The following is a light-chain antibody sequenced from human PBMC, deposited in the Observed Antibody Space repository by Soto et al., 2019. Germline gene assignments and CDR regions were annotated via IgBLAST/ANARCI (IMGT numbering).Light chain of an antibody. Sequence: DIQMTQSPSTLSASVGDRVTITCRASQSISSWLAWYQQKPGKAPNLLIYKASSLDSGVPSRFSGSRSETEFTLTISSLQPDDFATYYCQQYDSYPYTFGQGTKLEIK. CDR2: KAS. CDR3: QQYDSYPYT. V-gene: IGKV1-5*03. CDR1: QSISSW. J-gene: IGKJ2*01.